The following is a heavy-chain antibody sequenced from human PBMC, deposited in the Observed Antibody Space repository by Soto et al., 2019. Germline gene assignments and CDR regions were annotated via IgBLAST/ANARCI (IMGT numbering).Heavy chain of an antibody. CDR3: ARDLFPYYYDSSGYYRPVYYGMDV. D-gene: IGHD3-22*01. J-gene: IGHJ6*02. CDR2: ISSGAFTI. V-gene: IGHV3-48*03. CDR1: GFAFRDYE. Sequence: GGSLRLSCIWSGFAFRDYEMNWVRQAPGKGLEWVAYISSGAFTIYYADSVRGRFTVSRDNAKNSLYLQMNSLRDEDTAVYYCARDLFPYYYDSSGYYRPVYYGMDVWGQGTTVTVSS.